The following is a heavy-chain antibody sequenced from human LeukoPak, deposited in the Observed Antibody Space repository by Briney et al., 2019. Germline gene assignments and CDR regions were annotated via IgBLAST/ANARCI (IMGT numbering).Heavy chain of an antibody. D-gene: IGHD3-3*02. CDR1: GFTFSSYW. V-gene: IGHV3-74*01. J-gene: IGHJ3*02. Sequence: GGSLRLSCAASGFTFSSYWMHWVRQAPGKGLVWVSRVNSDGSSISYADSVKDRLTISRDNAKNTLYLQMNSLRAEDTAVYYCAREAGLADDAFDIWGQGTMVTVSS. CDR3: AREAGLADDAFDI. CDR2: VNSDGSSI.